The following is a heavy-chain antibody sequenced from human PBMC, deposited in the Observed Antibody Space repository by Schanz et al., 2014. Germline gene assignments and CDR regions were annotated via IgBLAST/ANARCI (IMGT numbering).Heavy chain of an antibody. Sequence: EVQLVESGGGVVRPGGSLRLSCAASGFTFSGFCMTWVRQAPGKGLEWVANIKKDGSEKYYVDSVKGRFTISRDNAKNSLFLQMNSLRPEDTAVYYCARGRVLESWGQGTLVTVSS. D-gene: IGHD1-1*01. V-gene: IGHV3-7*01. CDR2: IKKDGSEK. J-gene: IGHJ5*02. CDR3: ARGRVLES. CDR1: GFTFSGFC.